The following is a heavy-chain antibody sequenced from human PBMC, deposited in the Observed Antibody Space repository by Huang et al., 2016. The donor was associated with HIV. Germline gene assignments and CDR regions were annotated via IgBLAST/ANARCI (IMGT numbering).Heavy chain of an antibody. V-gene: IGHV4-34*01. Sequence: QVQLQQWGAGLLKPSETLSLTCAVDGGSFIGYYWSWIRQPPGTGLEWMWESNHSGSTNYNPSLRRRVTISVDTSKNQFSLKMGSLTAADTAVYYCARILMYYNSSGYGFDYWGQGTVVTVSS. CDR1: GGSFIGYY. D-gene: IGHD3-22*01. J-gene: IGHJ4*02. CDR3: ARILMYYNSSGYGFDY. CDR2: SNHSGST.